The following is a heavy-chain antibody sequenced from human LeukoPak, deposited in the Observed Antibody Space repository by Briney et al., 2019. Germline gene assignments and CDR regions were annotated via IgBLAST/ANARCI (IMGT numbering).Heavy chain of an antibody. D-gene: IGHD3-16*01. Sequence: PGGSLRLSCAASGFTFSSYGMHWVRQAPGKGLQWVAVISYDGSNKYYADSVKGRFTISRDNSKNTLYLQMNSLRAEDTAVYYCARLCVSLWAFDYWGQGTLVTVSS. V-gene: IGHV3-30*03. CDR1: GFTFSSYG. CDR3: ARLCVSLWAFDY. CDR2: ISYDGSNK. J-gene: IGHJ4*02.